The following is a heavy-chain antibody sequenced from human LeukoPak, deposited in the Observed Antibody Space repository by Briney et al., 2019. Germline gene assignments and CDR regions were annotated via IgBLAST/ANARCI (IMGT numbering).Heavy chain of an antibody. V-gene: IGHV6-1*01. CDR2: TYYRSKWCN. D-gene: IGHD3-22*01. Sequence: SQTLSLTCAISGDSVSSSSAAWNWIRQSPSRGLEWLGRTYYRSKWCNDYAVSVNSRITINPDTSKNQFSLQLNFVTPEDTAVYYVKSSRDLWAGDNISVYYYFDYWGRETLVTVSS. CDR1: GDSVSSSSAA. CDR3: KSSRDLWAGDNISVYYYFDY. J-gene: IGHJ4*02.